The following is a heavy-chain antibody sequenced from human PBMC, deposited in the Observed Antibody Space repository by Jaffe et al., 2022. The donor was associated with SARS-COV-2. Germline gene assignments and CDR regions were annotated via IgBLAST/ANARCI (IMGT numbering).Heavy chain of an antibody. J-gene: IGHJ4*02. CDR1: AFTFSSYW. CDR3: ARDYYASGSYSH. V-gene: IGHV3-74*01. Sequence: EVQLVESGGGLVQPGGSLRLSCAASAFTFSSYWMHWVRQAPGKGLVWVSRINNDGFSTSYADSVKGRFTISRDNAKNTLYLQMNSLRAEDTAVYYCARDYYASGSYSHWGQGTLVTVSS. D-gene: IGHD3-10*01. CDR2: INNDGFST.